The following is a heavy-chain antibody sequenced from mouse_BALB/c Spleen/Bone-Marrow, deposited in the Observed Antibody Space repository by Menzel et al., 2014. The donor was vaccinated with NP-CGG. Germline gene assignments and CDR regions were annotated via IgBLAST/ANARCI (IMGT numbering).Heavy chain of an antibody. V-gene: IGHV5-6-3*01. CDR1: GFTFSSYG. CDR3: ARDGYYVFYAMDY. Sequence: EVMLVESGGGLVQPGGSLKLSCAASGFTFSSYGMSWVRQTPDKRLELVATINSNGSSTYYPDSVKGRFTISRDNVKNTPYLQMSSLKSEDTAMYYCARDGYYVFYAMDYWGQGTSVTVSS. J-gene: IGHJ4*01. CDR2: INSNGSST. D-gene: IGHD2-3*01.